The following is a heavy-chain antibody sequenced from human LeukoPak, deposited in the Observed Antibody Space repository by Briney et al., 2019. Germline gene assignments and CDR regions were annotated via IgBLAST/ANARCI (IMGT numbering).Heavy chain of an antibody. J-gene: IGHJ4*02. CDR1: GGSFSGYY. Sequence: PSETLSLTCAVYGGSFSGYYWSWVRQPPGTGLEWIGYIYYSGSTNYNPSLKSRVTISVDTSKNQFSLKLSSVTAADTAVYYCASNTAMAGEAFTNDYWGQGTLVTVSS. CDR3: ASNTAMAGEAFTNDY. V-gene: IGHV4-59*12. CDR2: IYYSGST. D-gene: IGHD5-18*01.